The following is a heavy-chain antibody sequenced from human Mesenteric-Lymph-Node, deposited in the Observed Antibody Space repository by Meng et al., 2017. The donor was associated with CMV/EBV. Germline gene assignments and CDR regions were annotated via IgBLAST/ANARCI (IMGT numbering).Heavy chain of an antibody. J-gene: IGHJ6*02. Sequence: ASVMVSCKASGYMFTSYYIHWVRQAPGQGLEWMGWISAYNGNTNYAQKPQGRVTMTTDTSTSTAHMELRSLRSDDTAVYYCAREVDKDIVVVPAGDVWGQGTTVTVSS. CDR3: AREVDKDIVVVPAGDV. V-gene: IGHV1-18*04. CDR1: GYMFTSYY. CDR2: ISAYNGNT. D-gene: IGHD2-2*01.